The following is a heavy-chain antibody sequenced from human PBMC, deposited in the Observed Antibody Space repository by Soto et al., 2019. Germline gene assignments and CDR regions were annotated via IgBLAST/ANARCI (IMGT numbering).Heavy chain of an antibody. J-gene: IGHJ5*02. CDR3: ARWGERQQLRKGWFDH. D-gene: IGHD6-13*01. Sequence: QVQLVQSGAEVKKPGSSVKVSCKASGGTYSSYTIIWVRQAPGQGLEWMGKIIPILGIANYAQKFQGRVTITADKPTRTAYLELSSLRSEDTAVYFCARWGERQQLRKGWFDHWGQGTLVTLSS. CDR2: IIPILGIA. V-gene: IGHV1-69*02. CDR1: GGTYSSYT.